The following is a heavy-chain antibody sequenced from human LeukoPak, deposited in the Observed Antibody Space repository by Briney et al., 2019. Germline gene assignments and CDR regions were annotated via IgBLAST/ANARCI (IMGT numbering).Heavy chain of an antibody. CDR1: GFTVSSNY. Sequence: GSLRLSCAASGFTVSSNYMSWVRQAPGKGLEWIGEINHSGSTNYNPSLKSRVTISVDTSKNQFSLKLSSVTAADTAVYYCARAGGYSSSSPYYYYGMDVWGQGTTVTVSS. D-gene: IGHD6-6*01. V-gene: IGHV4-34*01. CDR3: ARAGGYSSSSPYYYYGMDV. J-gene: IGHJ6*02. CDR2: INHSGST.